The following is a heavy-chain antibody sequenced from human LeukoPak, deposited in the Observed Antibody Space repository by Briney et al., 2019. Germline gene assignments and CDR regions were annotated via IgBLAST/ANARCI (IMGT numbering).Heavy chain of an antibody. CDR3: ARVRRHYYGSGSYYYYFDY. CDR1: GGSFSGYY. Sequence: SETLSLTCAVYGGSFSGYYWSWIRQPPGKGLEWIGEINHSGSTNYNPSLKSRVTISVDTSKNQFSLKLSSVTAAGTAVYYCARVRRHYYGSGSYYYYFDYWGQGTLVTVSS. V-gene: IGHV4-34*01. J-gene: IGHJ4*02. D-gene: IGHD3-10*01. CDR2: INHSGST.